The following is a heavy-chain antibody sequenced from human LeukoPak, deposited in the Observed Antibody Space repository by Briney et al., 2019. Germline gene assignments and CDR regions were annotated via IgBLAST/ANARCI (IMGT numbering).Heavy chain of an antibody. CDR2: IVGSGGST. V-gene: IGHV3-23*01. D-gene: IGHD3-9*01. Sequence: PGGSLRLSCAASGFTFSNYAMSWVRQAPGKGLEWVSAIVGSGGSTYYADSVKGRFSISRDNSKNTLFLQMNSLRVEDMALYYCSKWGDYDVLTGYYDSDFWGQGTLVTVSS. CDR1: GFTFSNYA. CDR3: SKWGDYDVLTGYYDSDF. J-gene: IGHJ4*02.